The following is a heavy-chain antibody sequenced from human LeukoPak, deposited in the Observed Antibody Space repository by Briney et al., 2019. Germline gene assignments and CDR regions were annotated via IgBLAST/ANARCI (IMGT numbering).Heavy chain of an antibody. CDR2: IIPIFGTA. D-gene: IGHD3-10*01. Sequence: GASVKVSCKASGGTFNNYTISWVRQAPGQGLEWMGGIIPIFGTANYAQKFQGRVTMTRDTSISTAYMELSRLRSDDTAVYYCAMQAMVRGGYFDYWGQGTLVTVSS. CDR3: AMQAMVRGGYFDY. J-gene: IGHJ4*02. V-gene: IGHV1-69*05. CDR1: GGTFNNYT.